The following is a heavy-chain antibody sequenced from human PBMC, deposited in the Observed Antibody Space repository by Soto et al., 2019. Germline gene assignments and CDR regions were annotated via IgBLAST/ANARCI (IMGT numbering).Heavy chain of an antibody. CDR2: ITGSGGST. CDR3: AKGSVLLVRGVILNFDY. Sequence: GSLRLSCASSGFTFSNAWMNWVRQAPGKGLEWVSAITGSGGSTYYADSVKGRFSISRDNSKNTMYLQMNSLRAEDTAVYYCAKGSVLLVRGVILNFDYWGQGSLVTVSS. D-gene: IGHD3-10*01. V-gene: IGHV3-23*01. CDR1: GFTFSNAW. J-gene: IGHJ4*01.